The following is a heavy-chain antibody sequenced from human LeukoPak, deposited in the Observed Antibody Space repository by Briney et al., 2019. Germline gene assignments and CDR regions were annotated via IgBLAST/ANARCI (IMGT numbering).Heavy chain of an antibody. CDR1: GYTFTSYY. D-gene: IGHD2-15*01. V-gene: IGHV1-18*04. Sequence: ASVKVSCKASGYTFTSYYMHWVRQTPGQGLEWMGWISVYNGNTNYAQKFQGRVTMTTDTYTSTAYMELRSLRSDDTAVYYCARDGLPKYYYYMDVWGKGTTVTVSS. J-gene: IGHJ6*03. CDR2: ISVYNGNT. CDR3: ARDGLPKYYYYMDV.